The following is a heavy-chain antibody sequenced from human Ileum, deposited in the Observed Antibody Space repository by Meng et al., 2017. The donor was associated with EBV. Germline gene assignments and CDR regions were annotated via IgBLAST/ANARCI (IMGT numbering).Heavy chain of an antibody. D-gene: IGHD3-10*01. V-gene: IGHV1-2*06. CDR3: ARVGYGSGSFRFDY. Sequence: QVRLVQVGVGGNQPGASVNASCMASGYTLTGYYMSRVRQAPGQELHWMGRNNPHSGGTNYAQTFQGRVSMTRDTSISKASMELSRLRSDDTAVYYCARVGYGSGSFRFDYWGQGTLVTVSS. J-gene: IGHJ4*02. CDR2: NNPHSGGT. CDR1: GYTLTGYY.